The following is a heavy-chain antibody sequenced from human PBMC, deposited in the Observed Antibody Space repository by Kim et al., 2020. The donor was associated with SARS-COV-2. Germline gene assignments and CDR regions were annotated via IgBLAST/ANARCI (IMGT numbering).Heavy chain of an antibody. D-gene: IGHD6-13*01. J-gene: IGHJ4*02. CDR3: ARHSIAAAGTVDY. Sequence: YNPALKSRVTISVDTSKNQFSLKLSSVTAADTAVYYCARHSIAAAGTVDYWGQGTLVTVSS. V-gene: IGHV4-59*08.